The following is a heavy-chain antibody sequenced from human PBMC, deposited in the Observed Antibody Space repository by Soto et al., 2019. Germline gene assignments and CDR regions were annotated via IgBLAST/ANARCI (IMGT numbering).Heavy chain of an antibody. CDR2: INPNSGST. CDR1: GYTFIGDY. J-gene: IGHJ3*02. V-gene: IGHV1-2*02. D-gene: IGHD2-15*01. Sequence: ASVNVSCRASGYTFIGDYIHWVRQAPGQGLEWMGWINPNSGSTNYAQKFQGRVTMTKDTSISTTYMDLSRLRSEDTAVYYCARYCSSVSCYDEIWGQGTMVTVSS. CDR3: ARYCSSVSCYDEI.